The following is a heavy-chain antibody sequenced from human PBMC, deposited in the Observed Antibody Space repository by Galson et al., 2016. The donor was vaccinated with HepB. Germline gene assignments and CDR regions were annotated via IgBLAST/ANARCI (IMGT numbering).Heavy chain of an antibody. CDR2: MHHNGNT. Sequence: ETLSLTCTVSGYSIGSGFNWGWIRAAPGKGLEWIGSMHHNGNTFCNPSVRSRVTISIDMSKNQFSLNLTSVTAADTASYYCAREHWGHTIPDLWGQGTLVTVSS. CDR3: AREHWGHTIPDL. J-gene: IGHJ5*02. V-gene: IGHV4-38-2*02. D-gene: IGHD3-3*01. CDR1: GYSIGSGFN.